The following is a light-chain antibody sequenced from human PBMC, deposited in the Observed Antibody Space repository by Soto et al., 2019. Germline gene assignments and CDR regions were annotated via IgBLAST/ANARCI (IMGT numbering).Light chain of an antibody. Sequence: QSALTQPAFVSGSPGQSITISCTGTSSDVGSYNLVSWYQQHPGKAPKLMIYEGSKRPSGVSNRFSGSKSGNTASLTISGLQAEDEADYYCCSYAGSRSLYVVFGGGTKLTVL. CDR1: SSDVGSYNL. CDR3: CSYAGSRSLYVV. V-gene: IGLV2-23*01. CDR2: EGS. J-gene: IGLJ2*01.